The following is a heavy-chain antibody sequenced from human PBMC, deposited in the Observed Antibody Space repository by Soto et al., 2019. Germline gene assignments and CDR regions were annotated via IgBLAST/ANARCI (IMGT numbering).Heavy chain of an antibody. Sequence: SVKVSCKASGGTFSSYAISWVRQAPGQGLEWMGGIIPIFGTANYAQKFQGRVTITADESTSTAYMELSSLRAEDTAVYYCARVEGYSSSRYYYYGMDVWGQGTTVTVSS. V-gene: IGHV1-69*13. CDR1: GGTFSSYA. CDR2: IIPIFGTA. J-gene: IGHJ6*02. CDR3: ARVEGYSSSRYYYYGMDV. D-gene: IGHD6-19*01.